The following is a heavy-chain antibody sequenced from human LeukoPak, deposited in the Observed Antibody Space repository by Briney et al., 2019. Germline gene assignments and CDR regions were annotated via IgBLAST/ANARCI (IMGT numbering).Heavy chain of an antibody. CDR3: ARAKTVAVAGPFDP. Sequence: PSETLSLTCTVSGGSISSYYWSWIRQPPGKGLEWIGYIYYSGSTNYNPSLKSRVTISVDTSKNQFSLKLSSVTAADTAVYYCARAKTVAVAGPFDPWGQGTLVTVSP. J-gene: IGHJ5*02. V-gene: IGHV4-59*08. CDR1: GGSISSYY. D-gene: IGHD6-19*01. CDR2: IYYSGST.